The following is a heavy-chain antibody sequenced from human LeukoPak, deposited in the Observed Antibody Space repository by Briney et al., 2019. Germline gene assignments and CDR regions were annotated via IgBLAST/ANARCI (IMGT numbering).Heavy chain of an antibody. V-gene: IGHV3-7*03. CDR1: GFTFSRYW. J-gene: IGHJ4*02. D-gene: IGHD1-26*01. CDR3: TSFIGGSYSHFDY. Sequence: GGSLRLSCAASGFTFSRYWMSWVRQAPGKGLEWVANINQDGGAKYFVDSVRGRFTISRDNAENSLYLQMSSLRAEDTAVYYCTSFIGGSYSHFDYWGQGTLVTV. CDR2: INQDGGAK.